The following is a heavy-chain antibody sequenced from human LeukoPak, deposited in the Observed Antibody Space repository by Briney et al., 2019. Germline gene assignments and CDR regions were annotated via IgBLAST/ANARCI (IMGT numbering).Heavy chain of an antibody. CDR2: IYSGGST. CDR3: AKDPHIVVVPAATNFDY. V-gene: IGHV3-53*01. D-gene: IGHD2-2*01. J-gene: IGHJ4*02. Sequence: PGGSLRLSCAASGFTVSSNYMSWVRQAPGKGLEWVSVIYSGGSTYYADSVKGRFTISRDNSKNTLYLQMNSLRAEDTAVYYCAKDPHIVVVPAATNFDYWGQGTLVTVSS. CDR1: GFTVSSNY.